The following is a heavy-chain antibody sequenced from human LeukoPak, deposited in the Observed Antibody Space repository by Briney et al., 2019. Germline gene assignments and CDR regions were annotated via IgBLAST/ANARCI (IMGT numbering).Heavy chain of an antibody. V-gene: IGHV3-30*18. Sequence: GGSLRLSCAASGFTFSSYGMHWVRQAPGKGLEWVAVISYDGSNKYYADSVKGRFTISRDNSKNTLYLQMNSLRAEDTAVYYCAKDPVEMGYFDYWGQGTLVTVSS. D-gene: IGHD5-24*01. CDR2: ISYDGSNK. J-gene: IGHJ4*02. CDR3: AKDPVEMGYFDY. CDR1: GFTFSSYG.